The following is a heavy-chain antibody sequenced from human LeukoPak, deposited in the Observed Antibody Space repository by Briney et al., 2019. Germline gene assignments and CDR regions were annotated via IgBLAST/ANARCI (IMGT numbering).Heavy chain of an antibody. CDR3: AREPLLRFLEWLDRIDAFDI. CDR2: ISAYNGNT. CDR1: GYTFTDYA. V-gene: IGHV1-18*01. J-gene: IGHJ3*02. D-gene: IGHD3-3*01. Sequence: ASVKVSCKASGYTFTDYAISWVRQAPGQGLEWMGWISAYNGNTNYAQNVQGRVTMTTDTSTSTAYMELRSLRSDDTAVYYCAREPLLRFLEWLDRIDAFDIWGQGTMVTVSS.